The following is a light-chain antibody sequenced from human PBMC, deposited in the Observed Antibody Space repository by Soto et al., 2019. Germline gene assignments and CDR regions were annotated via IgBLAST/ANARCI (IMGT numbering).Light chain of an antibody. CDR2: RNN. V-gene: IGLV1-47*01. CDR3: VSFTSSTTYV. CDR1: SSNIGSNY. Sequence: QLVLTQPPSASGTPGQRVTISCSGSSSNIGSNYVYWYHQLPGTAPKLVIYRNNQRPSGVPDRISGSKSGTSASLAISGLRSEDEADYYCVSFTSSTTYVFGTGTKLTVL. J-gene: IGLJ1*01.